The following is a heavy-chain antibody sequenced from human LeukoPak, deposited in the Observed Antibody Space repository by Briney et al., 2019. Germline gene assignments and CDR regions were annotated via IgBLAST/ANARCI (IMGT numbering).Heavy chain of an antibody. Sequence: GGSLRLSCAVSGFTFTDTYMTWIRQAPGKGLESLSYISPSGTDISYADSVKGRFTISRDNAKNSLYLQMNSLRAEDTAIYYCAKDGDSTGYYSSYYNHMDVWGKGTSVTISS. V-gene: IGHV3-11*04. CDR1: GFTFTDTY. J-gene: IGHJ6*03. D-gene: IGHD3-22*01. CDR3: AKDGDSTGYYSSYYNHMDV. CDR2: ISPSGTDI.